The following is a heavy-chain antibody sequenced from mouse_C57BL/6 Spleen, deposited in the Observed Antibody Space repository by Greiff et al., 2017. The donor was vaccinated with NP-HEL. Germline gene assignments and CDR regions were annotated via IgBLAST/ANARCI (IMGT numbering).Heavy chain of an antibody. CDR1: GFTFSDYG. J-gene: IGHJ2*01. D-gene: IGHD2-12*01. Sequence: EVHLVASGGGLVKPGGSLKLSCAASGFTFSDYGMHWVRQAPEKGLEWVAYISSGSSPIYYADTVKGRFTISRDNAKNTLFLQMTSLRSEDTAMYYCARNSPYFDYWGQGTTLTVSS. CDR2: ISSGSSPI. V-gene: IGHV5-17*01. CDR3: ARNSPYFDY.